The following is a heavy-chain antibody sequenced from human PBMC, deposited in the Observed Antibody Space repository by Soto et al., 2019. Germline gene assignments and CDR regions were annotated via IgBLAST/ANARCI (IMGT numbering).Heavy chain of an antibody. CDR1: GYTFTSYD. Sequence: GASVKVSCKASGYTFTSYDINWVRQATGQGLECMGWMNPNSGNTGYAQKFQGRVTMTRNTSISTAYMELSSLRSEDTAVYYCARGYCISTSCFEDWFDPWGQGTLVTVSS. V-gene: IGHV1-8*01. D-gene: IGHD2-2*01. CDR3: ARGYCISTSCFEDWFDP. CDR2: MNPNSGNT. J-gene: IGHJ5*02.